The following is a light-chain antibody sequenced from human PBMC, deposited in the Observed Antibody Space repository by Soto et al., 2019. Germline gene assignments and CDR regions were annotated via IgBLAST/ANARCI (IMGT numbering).Light chain of an antibody. CDR3: QQYDNFPT. V-gene: IGKV1-33*01. CDR2: GSS. CDR1: QDINNY. J-gene: IGKJ4*01. Sequence: DIQMTQSPSSLSASVGDRVTITCQASQDINNYLNWYQQTPGKDPKLLIYGSSKLETGVPSRFSGSGYGTDFTFTIASLQPEDIATYYCQQYDNFPTVGGGTKVDIK.